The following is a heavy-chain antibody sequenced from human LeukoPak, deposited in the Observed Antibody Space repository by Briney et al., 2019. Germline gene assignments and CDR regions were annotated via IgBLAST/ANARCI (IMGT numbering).Heavy chain of an antibody. CDR3: ARDGLVGATPYYYYGMDV. CDR2: ISYDGSNE. V-gene: IGHV3-30-3*01. CDR1: GFTFSSYA. D-gene: IGHD1-26*01. Sequence: GGSLRLSCAASGFTFSSYAMHWVRQAPGKGLEWVAVISYDGSNEYYADSVKGRFTISRDNSKNTLYLQMNSLRAEDTAVYYCARDGLVGATPYYYYGMDVWGQGTTVTVSS. J-gene: IGHJ6*02.